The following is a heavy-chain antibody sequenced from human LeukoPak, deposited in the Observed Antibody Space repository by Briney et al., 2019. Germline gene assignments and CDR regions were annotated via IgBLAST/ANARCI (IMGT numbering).Heavy chain of an antibody. Sequence: GGSLRLSCAASGFIVSSNYMSWVRQAPGKGLEWVSVIYSGGSTYYVDSVKGRFTISRDNSKNTLYLQMNSLRAEDTAVYYCARRRFCSSTSCYAGAFDIWGQGTMVTVSS. CDR1: GFIVSSNY. J-gene: IGHJ3*02. V-gene: IGHV3-53*01. CDR2: IYSGGST. CDR3: ARRRFCSSTSCYAGAFDI. D-gene: IGHD2-2*01.